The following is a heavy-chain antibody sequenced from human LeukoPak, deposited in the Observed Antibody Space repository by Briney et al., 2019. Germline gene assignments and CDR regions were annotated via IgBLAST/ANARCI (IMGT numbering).Heavy chain of an antibody. V-gene: IGHV3-48*04. CDR3: ARHNYYDSSGYRRRYYFDY. Sequence: GGSLRLSCAASGFTFSSYSMNWVRQAPGKGLEWVSYISSSSSTIYYADSVKGRFTISRDNAKNSLYLQMNSLRAEDTAVYYCARHNYYDSSGYRRRYYFDYWGQGTLVTVSS. J-gene: IGHJ4*02. CDR2: ISSSSSTI. D-gene: IGHD3-22*01. CDR1: GFTFSSYS.